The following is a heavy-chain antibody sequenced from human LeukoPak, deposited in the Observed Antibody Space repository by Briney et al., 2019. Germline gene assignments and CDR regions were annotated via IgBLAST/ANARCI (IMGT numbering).Heavy chain of an antibody. CDR2: VSGSGGST. CDR3: ATDGGFIAVVPEATFDP. D-gene: IGHD2-2*01. J-gene: IGHJ5*02. CDR1: GFTFSSYA. V-gene: IGHV3-23*01. Sequence: PGGSLRLSCAASGFTFSSYAMSWVRQAPGKGLEWVSAVSGSGGSTYYADSVKGRFTISRDNSKNTLYLQMNSLRAEDTAVYYCATDGGFIAVVPEATFDPWGQGTLVTVSS.